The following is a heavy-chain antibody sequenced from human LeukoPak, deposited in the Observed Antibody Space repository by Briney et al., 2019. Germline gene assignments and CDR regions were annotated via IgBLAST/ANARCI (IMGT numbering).Heavy chain of an antibody. Sequence: SVKVSCKASGGTFSSYAISWVRQAPGQGLEWMGGIIPIFGTANYAQKFQGRVTITADESTSTAYMELSSLRSEDTAVYYCAIYCSSTSCYDAFDIWGQGTMVTVSS. D-gene: IGHD2-2*01. J-gene: IGHJ3*02. CDR1: GGTFSSYA. CDR3: AIYCSSTSCYDAFDI. V-gene: IGHV1-69*01. CDR2: IIPIFGTA.